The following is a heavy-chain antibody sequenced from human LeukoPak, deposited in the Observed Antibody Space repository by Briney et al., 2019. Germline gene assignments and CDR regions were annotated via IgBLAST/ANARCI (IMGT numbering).Heavy chain of an antibody. V-gene: IGHV3-33*01. D-gene: IGHD6-13*01. Sequence: PGGSLRLSCAASGFSFNNFPMHWVRQAPGKGLEWVAVIWYDGSLKFYADSVKGRFTISRDNAKNSLYLQMNSLRAEDTAVYYCARNSAGKSGYYFDYWGQGTLVTVSS. CDR1: GFSFNNFP. CDR3: ARNSAGKSGYYFDY. CDR2: IWYDGSLK. J-gene: IGHJ4*02.